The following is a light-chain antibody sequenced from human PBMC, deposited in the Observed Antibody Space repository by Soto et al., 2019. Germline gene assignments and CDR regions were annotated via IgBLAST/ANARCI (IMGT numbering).Light chain of an antibody. Sequence: QSVLTQPPSASGTPGQIVATSCSGSSPNIGSNTVTWYQQLPGTAPKLLIYSTSQRSSGVPGRFSGSKSGASASLSISGLQSEDEADYYCAAWDDRLDVYVFGTGTQLTVL. V-gene: IGLV1-44*01. CDR3: AAWDDRLDVYV. CDR1: SPNIGSNT. J-gene: IGLJ1*01. CDR2: STS.